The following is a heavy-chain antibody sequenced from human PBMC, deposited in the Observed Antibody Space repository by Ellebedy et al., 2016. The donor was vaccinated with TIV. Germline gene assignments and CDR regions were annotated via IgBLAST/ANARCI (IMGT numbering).Heavy chain of an antibody. Sequence: PGGSLRLSCAASGFTFSNYWMSWVRQAPGKGLEWVANIKQDESRKEYVDSVKGRFTISRDNTKNSLYLQMNSLRDEDTAVYYCAREGAGGFDYWGQGTLVTVSS. CDR3: AREGAGGFDY. V-gene: IGHV3-7*01. CDR1: GFTFSNYW. J-gene: IGHJ4*02. CDR2: IKQDESRK. D-gene: IGHD1-26*01.